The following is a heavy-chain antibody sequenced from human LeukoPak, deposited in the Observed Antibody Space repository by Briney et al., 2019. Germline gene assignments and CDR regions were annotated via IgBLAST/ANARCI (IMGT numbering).Heavy chain of an antibody. Sequence: LSLTXXXXGGSXXSGGYYWSWIRQHPGKGLEWIVYIYYSGSTYYNPSLKSRVTMSVDTSKNQFSLKLSSVTAADTAVYYCATYRGAGTTKGDYWGQGTLVTVSS. D-gene: IGHD1-1*01. CDR2: IYYSGST. V-gene: IGHV4-31*02. CDR1: GGSXXSGGYY. J-gene: IGHJ4*02. CDR3: ATYRGAGTTKGDY.